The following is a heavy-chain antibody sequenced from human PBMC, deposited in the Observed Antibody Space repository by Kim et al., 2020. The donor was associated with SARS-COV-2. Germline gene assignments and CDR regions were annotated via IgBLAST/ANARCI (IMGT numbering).Heavy chain of an antibody. CDR2: TK. V-gene: IGHV3-49*02. J-gene: IGHJ4*02. CDR3: TRENRLYYFDL. D-gene: IGHD3-16*02. Sequence: TKEYAASVRGRYAISRDDPTNIVYLQMSGLASEDTAVYYCTRENRLYYFDLWGQGTLVTVSS.